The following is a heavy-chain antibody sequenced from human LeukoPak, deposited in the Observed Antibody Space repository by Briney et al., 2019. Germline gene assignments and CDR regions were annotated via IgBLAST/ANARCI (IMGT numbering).Heavy chain of an antibody. CDR2: IYYSGST. D-gene: IGHD3-3*01. CDR3: ARHREIFGVVIRPGYYYYMDV. J-gene: IGHJ6*03. V-gene: IGHV4-39*01. CDR1: GGSISSSSYY. Sequence: SETLSLTCTASGGSISSSSYYWGWIRQPPGKGLEWIGSIYYSGSTYYNPSLKSRVTISVDTSKNQFSLKLSSVTAADTAVYYCARHREIFGVVIRPGYYYYMDVWGNGTTVTVSS.